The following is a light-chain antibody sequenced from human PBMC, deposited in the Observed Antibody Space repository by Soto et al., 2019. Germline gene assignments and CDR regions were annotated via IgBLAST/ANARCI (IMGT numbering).Light chain of an antibody. CDR3: QQYGSSPHLT. J-gene: IGKJ4*01. Sequence: EIVLSHSPGTLSLSPGERATLSCRASQSVSSSYLAWYQQKPGQAPRLLIYGASSRATGIPDRFSGSGSGTDFTLTISRLEPEDFAVYYCQQYGSSPHLTFGGGTKV. CDR1: QSVSSSY. CDR2: GAS. V-gene: IGKV3-20*01.